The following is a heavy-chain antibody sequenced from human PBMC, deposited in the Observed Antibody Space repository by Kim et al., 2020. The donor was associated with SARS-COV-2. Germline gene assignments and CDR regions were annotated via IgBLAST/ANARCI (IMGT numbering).Heavy chain of an antibody. CDR3: ARGMLSPDF. CDR1: GFTFSEYG. V-gene: IGHV3-23*01. D-gene: IGHD2-8*01. J-gene: IGHJ4*02. CDR2: IGDGDTAT. Sequence: GGSLRLSCATSGFTFSEYGLSWVRQAPGKGLEWVSCIGDGDTATYYANSVKGRFTISRDNSKGTLYLQRNNLRVDDTAVYYCARGMLSPDFWGQGTLVT.